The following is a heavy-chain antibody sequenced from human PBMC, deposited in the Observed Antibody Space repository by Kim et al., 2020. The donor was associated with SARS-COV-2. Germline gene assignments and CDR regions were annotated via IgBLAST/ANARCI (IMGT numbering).Heavy chain of an antibody. CDR1: GFTFSSYS. CDR2: ISSSSSYI. Sequence: GGSLRLSCAASGFTFSSYSMNWVRQAPGKGLEWVSSISSSSSYIYYVDSVKGRFTISRDNAKNSLYLQMNSLRAEDTAVYYCARETTVRGIDYWGQGTLVTASS. D-gene: IGHD4-4*01. CDR3: ARETTVRGIDY. V-gene: IGHV3-21*01. J-gene: IGHJ4*02.